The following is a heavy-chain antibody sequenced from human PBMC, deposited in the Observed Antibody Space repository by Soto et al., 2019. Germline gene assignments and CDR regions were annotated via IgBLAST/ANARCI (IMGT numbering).Heavy chain of an antibody. CDR1: GGSFSGYY. J-gene: IGHJ3*02. V-gene: IGHV4-34*01. CDR3: ARVGVGYCSGGSCYAKDAFDI. CDR2: INYSGST. Sequence: PSETLSLTCAVYGGSFSGYYWSWIRQPPGKGLELIGYINYSGSTNYNPSLKSRVTISVDTSKNQFSLKLSSVTAADTAVYYCARVGVGYCSGGSCYAKDAFDIWGQGTTVTVSS. D-gene: IGHD2-15*01.